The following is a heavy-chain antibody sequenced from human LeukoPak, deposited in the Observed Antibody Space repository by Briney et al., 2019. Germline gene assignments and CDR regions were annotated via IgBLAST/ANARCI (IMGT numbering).Heavy chain of an antibody. CDR2: IIPIFGTA. CDR3: AREMVSRRDYYYGMDV. Sequence: SVKVSCKASGGTFSSYAISWVRQAPGQGLEWMGGIIPIFGTANYAQKFQGRVTITADESTSTAYMELSSLRSEDTAVYYCAREMVSRRDYYYGMDVWGQGTTVTVSS. D-gene: IGHD2-8*01. V-gene: IGHV1-69*13. CDR1: GGTFSSYA. J-gene: IGHJ6*02.